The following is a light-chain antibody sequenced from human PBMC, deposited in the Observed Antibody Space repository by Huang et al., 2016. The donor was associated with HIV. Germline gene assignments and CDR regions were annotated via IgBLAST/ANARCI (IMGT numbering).Light chain of an antibody. CDR3: QQYHR. J-gene: IGKJ4*01. V-gene: IGKV1-33*01. CDR2: DAS. CDR1: QDISNY. Sequence: DIQMTQSPSSLSAFVGDRVTITCQASQDISNYLNGYQQKPGKAPELLIDDASNLETGVPSRFSGSKSGTDVTFTISSLQPEDIATYYCQQYHRFGGGTKVEIK.